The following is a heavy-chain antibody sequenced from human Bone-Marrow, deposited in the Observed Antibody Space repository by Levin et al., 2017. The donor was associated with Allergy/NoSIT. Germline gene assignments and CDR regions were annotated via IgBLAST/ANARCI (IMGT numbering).Heavy chain of an antibody. CDR1: GGSIDNYY. Sequence: SQTLSLTCTVSGGSIDNYYWSWIRQPPGKGLEWIGYIYHSGSTMSNPSLKSRVTISVDTSKNQFSLRLSSVTTADPAVYYCASSGLRDMVYYHSGMDVWGQGTTVTVSS. CDR3: ASSGLRDMVYYHSGMDV. CDR2: IYHSGST. V-gene: IGHV4-59*01. J-gene: IGHJ6*02. D-gene: IGHD3-10*01.